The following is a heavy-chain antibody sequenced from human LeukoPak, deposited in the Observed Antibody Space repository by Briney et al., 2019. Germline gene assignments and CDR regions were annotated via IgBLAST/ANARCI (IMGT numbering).Heavy chain of an antibody. CDR2: IWPDGSNK. CDR3: ARDYCRTTSCLES. V-gene: IGHV3-33*01. CDR1: GFTFNSYG. D-gene: IGHD2-2*01. Sequence: PGGSLRLSCGASGFTFNSYGMFWVRQAPGKGLEWVAFIWPDGSNKLYGDSVKGRFTISRDNSKNTVYLQMNSLRAEDTAVYYCARDYCRTTSCLESWGQGTLVTVSS. J-gene: IGHJ4*02.